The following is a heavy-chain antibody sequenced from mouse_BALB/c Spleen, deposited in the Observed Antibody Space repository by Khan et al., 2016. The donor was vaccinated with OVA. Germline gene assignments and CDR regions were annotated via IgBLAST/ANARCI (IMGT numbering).Heavy chain of an antibody. CDR2: ISYSGNT. J-gene: IGHJ2*01. CDR3: ASIYGGDFDY. D-gene: IGHD1-1*01. CDR1: GYSITSDYA. Sequence: EVQLQESGPGLVKPSQSLSLTCTVTGYSITSDYAWNWIRQFPGNKLEWMGYISYSGNTKYNPSLKSRISITRDTSKNPFFLQLNSVTTEDTATXYCASIYGGDFDYWGQGTTLTVSS. V-gene: IGHV3-2*02.